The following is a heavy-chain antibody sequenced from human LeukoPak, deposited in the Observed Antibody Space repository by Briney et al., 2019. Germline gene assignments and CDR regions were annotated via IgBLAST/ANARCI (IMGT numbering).Heavy chain of an antibody. V-gene: IGHV4-34*01. CDR2: INHSGST. CDR3: ARGYSYGYSGRSLPLYYYYGMDV. D-gene: IGHD5-18*01. J-gene: IGHJ6*02. Sequence: SETLSLTCAVYGGSFSGYYWSWIRQPPGKGLEWIGEINHSGSTNYNPSLKSRVTISVGTSKNQFSLKLSSVTAADTAVYYCARGYSYGYSGRSLPLYYYYGMDVWGQGTTVTVSS. CDR1: GGSFSGYY.